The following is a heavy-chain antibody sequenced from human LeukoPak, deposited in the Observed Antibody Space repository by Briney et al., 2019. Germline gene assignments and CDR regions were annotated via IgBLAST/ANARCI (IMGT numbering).Heavy chain of an antibody. J-gene: IGHJ5*02. Sequence: PSETLSLTCAVYGGSFSGYYWSWIRQPPGKGLEWMGEINHSGSTNYDPSLKSRVTISVDTSKNQFSLKLSSVTAADTAVYYCARGSWRAKVVVVPAAIRGVWFDPWGQGTLVTVSS. CDR1: GGSFSGYY. V-gene: IGHV4-34*01. CDR2: INHSGST. CDR3: ARGSWRAKVVVVPAAIRGVWFDP. D-gene: IGHD2-2*02.